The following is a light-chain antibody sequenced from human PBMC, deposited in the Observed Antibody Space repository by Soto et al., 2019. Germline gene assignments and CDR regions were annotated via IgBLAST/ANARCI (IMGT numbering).Light chain of an antibody. Sequence: DIVMTQSPLSLAVTPGEPASISCRSGQSLVYSNGYNYLDWYVQKAGQSPQLLIYLGSNRASGVPDRFSGSGSGTDFTLKISRVEAEDVGVYYCLQAVQLPPTFGGGTKVDIK. V-gene: IGKV2-28*01. CDR1: QSLVYSNGYNY. CDR3: LQAVQLPPT. CDR2: LGS. J-gene: IGKJ4*01.